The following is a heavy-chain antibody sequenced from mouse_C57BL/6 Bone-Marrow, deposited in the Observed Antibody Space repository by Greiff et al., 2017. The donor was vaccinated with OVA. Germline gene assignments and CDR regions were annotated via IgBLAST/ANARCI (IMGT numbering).Heavy chain of an antibody. Sequence: EVQLQQSGPELVKPGASVKISCKASGYTFTDYYMNWVKQSHGKSLEWIGDINPNNGGTSYNQKFKGKATLTVDTSSSTAYMELRSLTSEDSAVYYCASGPGMIYWGQGTTLAVSS. CDR1: GYTFTDYY. D-gene: IGHD4-1*01. J-gene: IGHJ2*01. V-gene: IGHV1-26*01. CDR2: INPNNGGT. CDR3: ASGPGMIY.